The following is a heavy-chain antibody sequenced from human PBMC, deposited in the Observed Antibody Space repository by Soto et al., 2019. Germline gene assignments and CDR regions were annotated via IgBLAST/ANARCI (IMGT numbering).Heavy chain of an antibody. D-gene: IGHD2-21*02. CDR1: GGTFSSYA. J-gene: IGHJ4*02. CDR2: IIPIFGTA. V-gene: IGHV1-69*01. Sequence: QVQLVQSGAEVKKPGSSVNVSCKDYGGTFSSYAISWVRQAPGQGLEWMVGIIPIFGTANYAQKFQGRVTITSDESTITAYMELSSLRSEDTAVDYCASAPGCGGDCYSFDYWGQGTLVTVSS. CDR3: ASAPGCGGDCYSFDY.